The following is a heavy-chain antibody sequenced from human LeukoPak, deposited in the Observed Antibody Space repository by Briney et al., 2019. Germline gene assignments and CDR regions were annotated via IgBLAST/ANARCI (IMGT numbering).Heavy chain of an antibody. J-gene: IGHJ4*02. CDR3: ARGRRWFGETLDY. Sequence: SVKVSCKASGGTFISYAISWVRQAPGQGLEWMGGIIPIFGTTNYAQKFQDRVTITADKSTSTAYMELSSLRSEDTAVYYCARGRRWFGETLDYWGQGTLVTVSS. CDR1: GGTFISYA. D-gene: IGHD3-10*01. V-gene: IGHV1-69*06. CDR2: IIPIFGTT.